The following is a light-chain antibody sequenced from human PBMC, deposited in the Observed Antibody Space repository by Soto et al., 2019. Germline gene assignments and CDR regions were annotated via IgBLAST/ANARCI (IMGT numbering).Light chain of an antibody. CDR1: QAIDSW. J-gene: IGKJ1*01. V-gene: IGKV1-12*01. CDR2: TGS. Sequence: DIQMTQSPSSVSASVGDRVTITCRASQAIDSWLAWYQQKPGEAPKLLIFTGSLLHSGVPPRFSGSGSGTDFTLTISSLXPEDXXXXXXXXTLSFPPTFGQGTKV. CDR3: XXTLSFPPT.